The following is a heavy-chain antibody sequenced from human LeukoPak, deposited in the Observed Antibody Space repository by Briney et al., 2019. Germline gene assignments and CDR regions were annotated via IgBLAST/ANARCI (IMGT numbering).Heavy chain of an antibody. V-gene: IGHV4-30-2*01. Sequence: TQTLSLTCTVSGGSISSGGYYWSWIRQPPGKGLEWIGYIYHSGSTYYNPSLKSRVTISVDRSKNQFSLKLSSVTAADTAVYYCARSLIVVVPAATYAFDIWGQGTMVTVSS. CDR1: GGSISSGGYY. CDR3: ARSLIVVVPAATYAFDI. D-gene: IGHD2-2*01. J-gene: IGHJ3*02. CDR2: IYHSGST.